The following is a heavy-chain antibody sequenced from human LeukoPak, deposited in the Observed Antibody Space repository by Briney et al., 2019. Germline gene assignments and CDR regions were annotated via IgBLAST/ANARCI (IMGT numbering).Heavy chain of an antibody. CDR1: GYSFTSYW. V-gene: IGHV5-51*01. CDR2: IYPGDSDT. CDR3: ARVRYGSGWYFDY. J-gene: IGHJ4*02. Sequence: GESLKIYCKGSGYSFTSYWIGWVRQMPGKGLECMGIIYPGDSDTRYSPSFQGQVTISADKSISTAYLQWSSLKASDTAMYYCARVRYGSGWYFDYWGQGTLVTVSS. D-gene: IGHD6-19*01.